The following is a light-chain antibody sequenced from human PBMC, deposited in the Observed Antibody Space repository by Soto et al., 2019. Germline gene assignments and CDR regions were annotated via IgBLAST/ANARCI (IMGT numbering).Light chain of an antibody. J-gene: IGKJ3*01. CDR2: GAS. Sequence: EIVMTQSPAILSVSPGERVTLSCRASQSVNRNLAWYQQTPGQAPRLLIYGASSRATGTPDRFSGSASGTDCTLTITSLQSEDFAVYYCQQYDNWPWGPFTFGPGTRVDAK. V-gene: IGKV3-15*01. CDR3: QQYDNWPWGPFT. CDR1: QSVNRN.